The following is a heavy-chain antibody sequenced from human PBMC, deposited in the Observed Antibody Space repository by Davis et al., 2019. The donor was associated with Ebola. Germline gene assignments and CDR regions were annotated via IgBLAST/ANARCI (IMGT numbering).Heavy chain of an antibody. J-gene: IGHJ3*02. V-gene: IGHV4-34*01. D-gene: IGHD2-15*01. CDR3: AAAASAHDAFDI. Sequence: PSETLSLTCTVYGGSFSDYYWNWIRQPPGKGLEWIGEINHSESTNYSPSLKSRVTISVDTSKNQFSLKLSSVTAADTAVYYCAAAASAHDAFDIWPRDNGHRLF. CDR1: GGSFSDYY. CDR2: INHSEST.